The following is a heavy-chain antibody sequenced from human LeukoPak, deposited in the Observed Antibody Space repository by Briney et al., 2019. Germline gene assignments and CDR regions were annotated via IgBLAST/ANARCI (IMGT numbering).Heavy chain of an antibody. Sequence: SETLSLTCTVSGGSISSYYWSWIRQPPGKGLEWIGYIYYSGSTNYNPSLKSRATMSTDTSKNQFSLNLTSVTAADTAVYYCASFCASTTCYNDGTNFAFWGQGTLVTVSS. CDR1: GGSISSYY. CDR2: IYYSGST. J-gene: IGHJ4*02. V-gene: IGHV4-59*08. D-gene: IGHD2-2*01. CDR3: ASFCASTTCYNDGTNFAF.